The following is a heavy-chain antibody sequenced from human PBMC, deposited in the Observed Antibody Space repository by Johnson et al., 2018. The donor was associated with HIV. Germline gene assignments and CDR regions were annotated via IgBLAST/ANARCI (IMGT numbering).Heavy chain of an antibody. CDR2: ISFDGSKE. Sequence: QVQLLESGGGVVQPGRSLRLSCAASGFTFSSYAMHWVRQAPGKGLEWVAVISFDGSKEYYADSVKGRFTISRDNSNNTLYLQMNSLRAEDTALYYCASQLGATGAFDIWGQGTMVTVSS. CDR3: ASQLGATGAFDI. V-gene: IGHV3-30-3*01. CDR1: GFTFSSYA. D-gene: IGHD1-26*01. J-gene: IGHJ3*02.